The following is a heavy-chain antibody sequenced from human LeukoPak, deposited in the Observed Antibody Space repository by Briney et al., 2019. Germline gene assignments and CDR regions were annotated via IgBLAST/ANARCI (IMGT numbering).Heavy chain of an antibody. CDR1: GFTFSSYA. V-gene: IGHV3-23*01. D-gene: IGHD3-22*01. CDR2: ISGSGGST. J-gene: IGHJ4*02. CDR3: AKPYYYDSSGFHFDY. Sequence: GGSLRLSCAASGFTFSSYAMSWVRQAPGKGLEWVSAISGSGGSTYYADSVKGRFTISRDNSKNTLYLQMNSLRAEDTAVYYCAKPYYYDSSGFHFDYWGQGTLVTVPS.